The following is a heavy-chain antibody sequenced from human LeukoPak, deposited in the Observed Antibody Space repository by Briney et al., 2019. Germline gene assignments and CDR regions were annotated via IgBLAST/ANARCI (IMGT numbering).Heavy chain of an antibody. CDR1: GYTFTNYY. J-gene: IGHJ6*03. D-gene: IGHD3-22*01. CDR2: INPSGGST. Sequence: ASVKVSCKASGYTFTNYYMHWVRQAPGQGLEWMGIINPSGGSTSYAQKFQGRVTVTRDTSTSTVYMELSSLRSEDTAVYYCARDYGSSSGFLSGLYYYYMDVWGKGTTVTISS. V-gene: IGHV1-46*01. CDR3: ARDYGSSSGFLSGLYYYYMDV.